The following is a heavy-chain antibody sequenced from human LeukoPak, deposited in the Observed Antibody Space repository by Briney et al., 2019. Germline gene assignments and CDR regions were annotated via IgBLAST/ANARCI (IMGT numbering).Heavy chain of an antibody. CDR3: AKGGPQRYYDSSGYYFLDY. J-gene: IGHJ4*02. Sequence: GSLRLSCAASGFTFSTYAMSWVRQAPGKGLEWVSALSGSGGGTYHADSVKGRFTMSRDNSKNTLFLQMNSLRAEDTAVYYCAKGGPQRYYDSSGYYFLDYWGQGTLVTVSS. CDR1: GFTFSTYA. D-gene: IGHD3-22*01. V-gene: IGHV3-23*01. CDR2: LSGSGGGT.